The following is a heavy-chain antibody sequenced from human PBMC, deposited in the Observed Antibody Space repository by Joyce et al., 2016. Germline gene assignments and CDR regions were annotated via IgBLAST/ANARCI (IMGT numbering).Heavy chain of an antibody. J-gene: IGHJ6*02. CDR2: ISSSSTYT. D-gene: IGHD3-22*01. CDR3: ARDGRYYDRRVRGLGMDV. CDR1: GFTFSTYS. Sequence: EEQLVESGGGLVSPGGSLTLSCAASGFTFSTYSINWIRQSPGKVLEWVSSISSSSTYTFYADSVKGRFAISRDNVKNSASLQMNGLRPEDTAVYYCARDGRYYDRRVRGLGMDVWGQGTTVIVSS. V-gene: IGHV3-21*02.